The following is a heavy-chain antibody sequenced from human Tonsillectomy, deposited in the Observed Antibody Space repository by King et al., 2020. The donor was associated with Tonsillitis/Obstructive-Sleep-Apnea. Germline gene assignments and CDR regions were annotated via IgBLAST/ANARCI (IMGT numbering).Heavy chain of an antibody. D-gene: IGHD6-19*01. J-gene: IGHJ4*02. CDR1: GFTVSNNY. CDR3: ARGYRYSTGWYNFDY. Sequence: DVKLVESGGGLVQPGGSLRLSCAASGFTVSNNYMNWVRQAPGKGLEWVSVIYSGGSTYYTDSVKDRFTISRDNSKNTLYLQMNTLRAEDTALYYCARGYRYSTGWYNFDYWGQGTLVTVSS. V-gene: IGHV3-66*01. CDR2: IYSGGST.